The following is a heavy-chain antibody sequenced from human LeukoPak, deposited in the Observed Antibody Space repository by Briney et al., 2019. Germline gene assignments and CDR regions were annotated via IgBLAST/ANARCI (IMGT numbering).Heavy chain of an antibody. CDR3: ARQGTIWELVKEFDH. D-gene: IGHD1-26*01. CDR2: IYPEDSHA. V-gene: IGHV5-51*01. Sequence: GESLKISCKGSGYSFANYWIGWVRQEPGKDLEWMGVIYPEDSHARYSPSFQGQVSISVDKSITTAYLQWSSLKASDTAMYYCARQGTIWELVKEFDHWGQGTLVTVSS. CDR1: GYSFANYW. J-gene: IGHJ4*02.